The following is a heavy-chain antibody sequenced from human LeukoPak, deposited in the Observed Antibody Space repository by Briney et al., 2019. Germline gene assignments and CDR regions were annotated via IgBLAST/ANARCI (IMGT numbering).Heavy chain of an antibody. V-gene: IGHV3-74*01. CDR2: ISPTGSTT. CDR1: GFSFSGHW. Sequence: GGSLRLSCIASGFSFSGHWMHWARQLPGKGLVWVSRISPTGSTTSYADSAKGRFTVSRDNAKNTLYLQVNNLRAEDTAVYYCARGPNSNWSGLDLWGQGTLLTVSS. J-gene: IGHJ5*02. D-gene: IGHD6-6*01. CDR3: ARGPNSNWSGLDL.